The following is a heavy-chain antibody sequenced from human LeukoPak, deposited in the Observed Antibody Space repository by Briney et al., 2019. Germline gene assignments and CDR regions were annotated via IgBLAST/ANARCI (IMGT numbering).Heavy chain of an antibody. J-gene: IGHJ4*02. CDR2: ISYDGYNK. CDR3: AREQMALDY. V-gene: IGHV3-30*03. CDR1: GFTFSSYS. D-gene: IGHD5-12*01. Sequence: GGSLRLSCAASGFTFSSYSMNWVRQAPGKGLEWVAVISYDGYNKYYAGSVRGRFTISRDNSKNTVYLQMNSLRAEDTALYYCAREQMALDYWGQGILVTVSS.